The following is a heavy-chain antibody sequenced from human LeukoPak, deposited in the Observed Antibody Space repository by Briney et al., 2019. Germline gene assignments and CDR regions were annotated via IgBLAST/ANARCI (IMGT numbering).Heavy chain of an antibody. CDR1: GFTFSSYS. J-gene: IGHJ4*02. D-gene: IGHD2-2*01. Sequence: GGSLRLSCVASGFTFSSYSMNWVRQAPGKGLEWVSSISSSSSYIYYADSVKGRFTISRDNAKNSLYLQMNSLRSDDTAVYYCARFTPRLTREKFDYWGQGTLVTVSS. CDR2: ISSSSSYI. V-gene: IGHV3-21*04. CDR3: ARFTPRLTREKFDY.